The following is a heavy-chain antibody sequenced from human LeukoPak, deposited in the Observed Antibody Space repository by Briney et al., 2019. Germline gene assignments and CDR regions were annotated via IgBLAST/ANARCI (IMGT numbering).Heavy chain of an antibody. CDR2: INAGNGNT. J-gene: IGHJ3*02. D-gene: IGHD3-10*01. Sequence: ASVKVSCKASGYTFTSYAMHWVRQAPGQRLELMGWINAGNGNTKYSQKFQGRVTITRDTSASTAYLELSSLRSEDTAVYYCARAGPGDSNAFDIWGQGTMVTVSS. V-gene: IGHV1-3*01. CDR1: GYTFTSYA. CDR3: ARAGPGDSNAFDI.